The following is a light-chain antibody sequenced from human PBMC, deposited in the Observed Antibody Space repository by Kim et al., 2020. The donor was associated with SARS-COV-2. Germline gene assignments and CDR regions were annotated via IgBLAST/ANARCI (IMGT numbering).Light chain of an antibody. Sequence: QSALTQPASVSGSPGQSITISCTGTTSDFGGYNYVSWYQEHPGKAPKLMIYEVSDRPPGVSNRFSGSKSGNTASLTISGLQAEDEAEYYCSSYTSTRTLVFGTGTKVTVL. J-gene: IGLJ1*01. CDR3: SSYTSTRTLV. CDR2: EVS. CDR1: TSDFGGYNY. V-gene: IGLV2-14*01.